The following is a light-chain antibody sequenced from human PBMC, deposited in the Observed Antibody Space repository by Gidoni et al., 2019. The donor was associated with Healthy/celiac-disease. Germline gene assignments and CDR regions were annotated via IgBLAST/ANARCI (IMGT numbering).Light chain of an antibody. CDR2: AAS. J-gene: IGKJ1*01. CDR3: HQYYSFPRT. V-gene: IGKV1D-8*01. CDR1: QGISSY. Sequence: VIWMTQYPSFLSASTGDRVTIRCRLSQGISSYLAWYQQEPGKATALLIFAASTLQSGVPSRFSGSGSGTDFTLTISCLQSADFATSYCHQYYSFPRTFGQXTKVEIK.